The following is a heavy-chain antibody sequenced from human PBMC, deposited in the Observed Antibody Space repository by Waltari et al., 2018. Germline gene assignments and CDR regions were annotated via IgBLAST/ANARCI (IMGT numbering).Heavy chain of an antibody. CDR3: ARVQYYDFWSGYHP. Sequence: QAQLVQSGAEVKKPGASVKFSCKASGYTFTGYYMHWVRPAPGQRLEWMGWINPNSGGTNYAQKLQGRVTMTRDTSISTAYMELSRLRSDDTAVYYCARVQYYDFWSGYHPWGQGTLVTVSS. CDR2: INPNSGGT. CDR1: GYTFTGYY. V-gene: IGHV1-2*02. D-gene: IGHD3-3*01. J-gene: IGHJ5*02.